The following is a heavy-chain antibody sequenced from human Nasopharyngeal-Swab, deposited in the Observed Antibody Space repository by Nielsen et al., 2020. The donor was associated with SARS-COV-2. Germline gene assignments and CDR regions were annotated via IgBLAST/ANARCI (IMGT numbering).Heavy chain of an antibody. CDR1: GGSISSGGYY. CDR2: IYYSGST. Sequence: SETLSLTCTFSGGSISSGGYYWSWIRQHPGKGLEWIGYIYYSGSTYYNPSLKSRVTISVDTSKDQFSLKLSSVTAADTAVYYCARANGVRGVIVDYYYYMDVWGKGTTVTVSS. D-gene: IGHD3-10*01. J-gene: IGHJ6*03. V-gene: IGHV4-31*03. CDR3: ARANGVRGVIVDYYYYMDV.